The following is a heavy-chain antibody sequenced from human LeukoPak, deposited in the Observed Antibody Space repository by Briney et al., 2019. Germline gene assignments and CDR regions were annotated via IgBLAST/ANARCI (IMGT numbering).Heavy chain of an antibody. V-gene: IGHV4-59*12. CDR2: IYYSGST. Sequence: SETLSLTCTASGGSISSYYWSWIRPPPGKGLEWIGYIYYSGSTNYNPSLKSRVTISVDTSKNQFSLKLSSVTAADTAVYYCARDLRVTDNFDYWGQGTLVTVSS. D-gene: IGHD2-21*02. CDR1: GGSISSYY. CDR3: ARDLRVTDNFDY. J-gene: IGHJ4*02.